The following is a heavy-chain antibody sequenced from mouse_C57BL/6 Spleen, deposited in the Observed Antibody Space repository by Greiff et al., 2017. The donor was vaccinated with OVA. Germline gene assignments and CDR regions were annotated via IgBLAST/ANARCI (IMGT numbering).Heavy chain of an antibody. D-gene: IGHD2-5*01. CDR3: ANSNYVSY. J-gene: IGHJ2*01. CDR2: IDPSDSYT. Sequence: QVQLQQPGAELVKPGASVKLSCKASGYTFTSYWMQWVKQRPGQGLEWIGEIDPSDSYTNYNQKFKGKATLTVDTSSSTAYMQLSSLTSEDSAVYYCANSNYVSYWGQGTTLTVSS. V-gene: IGHV1-50*01. CDR1: GYTFTSYW.